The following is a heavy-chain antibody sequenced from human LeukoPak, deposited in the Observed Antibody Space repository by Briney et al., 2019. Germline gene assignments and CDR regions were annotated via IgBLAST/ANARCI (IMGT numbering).Heavy chain of an antibody. CDR1: GFTFNSYA. CDR3: AREALRFPLFDP. V-gene: IGHV3-74*01. CDR2: IVSDATTT. D-gene: IGHD3-3*01. J-gene: IGHJ5*02. Sequence: GESLKISFAASGFTFNSYAMHWVRQAPGKGLVWVSHIVSDATTTSYADSVKGRFTISRDNAKNTLYLQMNSLRAEDTAVYYCAREALRFPLFDPWGQGTLVTVSS.